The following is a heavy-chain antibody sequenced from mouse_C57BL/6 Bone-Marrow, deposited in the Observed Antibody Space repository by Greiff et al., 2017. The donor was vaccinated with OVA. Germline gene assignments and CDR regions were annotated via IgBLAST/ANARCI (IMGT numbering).Heavy chain of an antibody. Sequence: QVQLKQSGAELARPGASVKLSCKASGYTFTSYGISWVKQRTGQGLEWIGEIYPRSGNTYYNEKFKGKATLTADKSSSTAYMELRSLTSEDSAVYFCARLWAWFAYWGQGTLVTVSA. D-gene: IGHD1-1*02. CDR3: ARLWAWFAY. CDR1: GYTFTSYG. J-gene: IGHJ3*01. V-gene: IGHV1-81*01. CDR2: IYPRSGNT.